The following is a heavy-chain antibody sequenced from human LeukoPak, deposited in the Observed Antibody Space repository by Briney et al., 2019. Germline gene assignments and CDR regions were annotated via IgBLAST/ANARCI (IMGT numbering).Heavy chain of an antibody. V-gene: IGHV1-18*01. J-gene: IGHJ4*02. CDR2: ISAYNGNT. D-gene: IGHD3-9*01. CDR3: ARVWPNYDILTGYYDY. Sequence: EASVKVSCKASGYTFTSYGISWVRQAPGQGLEWMGWISAYNGNTNYAQKLQGRVTMTTDTSTSTACMELRSLRSDDTAVYYCARVWPNYDILTGYYDYWGQGTLVTVSS. CDR1: GYTFTSYG.